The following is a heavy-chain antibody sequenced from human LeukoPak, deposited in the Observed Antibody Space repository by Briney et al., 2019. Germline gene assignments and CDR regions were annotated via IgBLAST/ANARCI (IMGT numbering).Heavy chain of an antibody. CDR3: ARDHGGSGAKLDY. D-gene: IGHD3-10*01. J-gene: IGHJ4*02. CDR2: VYNSGSGSKNYNS. Sequence: SETLSLTCTVSGGSISTHYWSWIRQPAGKGLEWVGRVYNSGSGSKNYNSNSSPFLRSRVFMSVDASKNQLSLRLNSVTAADTGVYFCARDHGGSGAKLDYCGQGTLVTVSS. CDR1: GGSISTHY. V-gene: IGHV4-4*07.